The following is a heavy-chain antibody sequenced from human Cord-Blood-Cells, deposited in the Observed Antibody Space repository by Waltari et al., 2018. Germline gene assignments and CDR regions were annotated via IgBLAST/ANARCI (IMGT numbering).Heavy chain of an antibody. CDR2: ISAYNGNT. Sequence: QVQLVQSGAEVKKPGASVTVSCKASGYTFPSYGISWVRQAPGQGLEWMGWISAYNGNTNYAQKLQGRVTMTTDTSTSTAYMELRSLRSDDTAVYYCARRERYNWNEGAFDIWGQGTMVTVSS. V-gene: IGHV1-18*01. J-gene: IGHJ3*02. D-gene: IGHD1-1*01. CDR1: GYTFPSYG. CDR3: ARRERYNWNEGAFDI.